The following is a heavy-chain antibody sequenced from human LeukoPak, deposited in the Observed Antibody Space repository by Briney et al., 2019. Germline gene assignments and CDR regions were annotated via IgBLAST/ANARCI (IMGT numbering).Heavy chain of an antibody. V-gene: IGHV3-23*01. D-gene: IGHD1-26*01. Sequence: PGGSLRLSCAASGFTFSSYGMSWVRQAPGKGLEWVSAISGSGGSTYYADSVKGRFTISRDNSKNTLYLQMNSLRAEDTAVYYCAKDLGGSYFYQLDWFDPWGQGTLVTVSS. CDR1: GFTFSSYG. CDR2: ISGSGGST. CDR3: AKDLGGSYFYQLDWFDP. J-gene: IGHJ5*02.